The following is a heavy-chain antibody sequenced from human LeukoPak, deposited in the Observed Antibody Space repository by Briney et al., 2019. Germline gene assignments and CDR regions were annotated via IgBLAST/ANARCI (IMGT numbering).Heavy chain of an antibody. J-gene: IGHJ4*02. CDR2: IYYSGST. Sequence: RTSETLSLTCTVSGGSISPYYWSWIRQPPGKGLEWIGYIYYSGSTNYNPSLKSRVTISVDTSKNQFSLKLSSVTAADTAVYYCARDLRRDGYRYFDYWGQGTLVTVSS. D-gene: IGHD5-24*01. CDR1: GGSISPYY. V-gene: IGHV4-59*01. CDR3: ARDLRRDGYRYFDY.